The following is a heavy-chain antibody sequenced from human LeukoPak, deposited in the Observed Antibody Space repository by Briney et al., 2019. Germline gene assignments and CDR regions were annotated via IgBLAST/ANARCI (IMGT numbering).Heavy chain of an antibody. CDR1: GGSISSYY. CDR2: IYYSGST. D-gene: IGHD4-17*01. V-gene: IGHV4-59*01. J-gene: IGHJ5*02. CDR3: ARTDYGDYGAYWFDP. Sequence: SGTLSLTCTVSGGSISSYYWSWIRQPPGKGLEWIGYIYYSGSTNYNPSLKSRVTISVDTSKNQFSLKLSSVTAADTAVYYCARTDYGDYGAYWFDPWGQGTLVTVSS.